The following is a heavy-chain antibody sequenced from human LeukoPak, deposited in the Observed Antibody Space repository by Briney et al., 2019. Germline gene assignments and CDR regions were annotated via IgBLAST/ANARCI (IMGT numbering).Heavy chain of an antibody. J-gene: IGHJ4*02. V-gene: IGHV4-30-2*01. Sequence: LRLSCAASGFTMSHYGVSWVRQAPGKGLEWIGYIYHSGSTYYNPSLKSRVTISVDRSKNQFSLKLSSVTAADTAVYYCARGLRYCSSTSCYRSVAFFDYWGQGTLVTVSS. D-gene: IGHD2-2*01. CDR2: IYHSGST. CDR1: GFTMSHYG. CDR3: ARGLRYCSSTSCYRSVAFFDY.